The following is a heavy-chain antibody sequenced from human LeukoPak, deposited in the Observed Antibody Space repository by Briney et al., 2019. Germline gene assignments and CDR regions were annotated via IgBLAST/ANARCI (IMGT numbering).Heavy chain of an antibody. CDR2: IYYSGST. V-gene: IGHV4-30-4*01. J-gene: IGHJ4*02. CDR3: AGVRQQLIDY. CDR1: GGSISSGDYY. Sequence: SETLSLTCTVSGGSISSGDYYWSWISQPPGKGLEWIGYIYYSGSTSYNPSLKSRVTISVDTSKNQFSLKLTSVTAADTAVYYCAGVRQQLIDYWGQGTLVTVSS. D-gene: IGHD6-13*01.